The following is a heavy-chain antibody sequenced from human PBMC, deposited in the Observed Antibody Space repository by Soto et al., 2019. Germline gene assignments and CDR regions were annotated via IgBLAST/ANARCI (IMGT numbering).Heavy chain of an antibody. D-gene: IGHD2-2*01. CDR2: IIPIFGIP. CDR3: AREDRDRETGLVPAAIDGMDV. V-gene: IGHV1-69*08. J-gene: IGHJ6*02. CDR1: GGTFSRYS. Sequence: QVQLVQSGAEVKKPGSSVKVSCKASGGTFSRYSITWVRQAPGHGLEWIGRIIPIFGIPTYAQKFQGRVTFTADESTSTAYREPSSLRSDDTAVYYCAREDRDRETGLVPAAIDGMDVWGQGTTVTVSS.